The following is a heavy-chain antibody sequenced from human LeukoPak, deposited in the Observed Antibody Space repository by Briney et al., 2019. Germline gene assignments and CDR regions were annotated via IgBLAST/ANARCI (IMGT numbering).Heavy chain of an antibody. J-gene: IGHJ4*02. CDR2: ISGSGSSS. V-gene: IGHV3-23*01. CDR1: GFTFSSYA. D-gene: IGHD2-8*01. Sequence: GGSLRLSCAASGFTFSSYAMSWVRQAPGKGLEWVSTISGSGSSSYFSDSVKGRFTISRDNSKNTLDLQMSSLRVEDTAVYYCAKQSYARSLGEGGPGTLVSVSS. CDR3: AKQSYARSLGE.